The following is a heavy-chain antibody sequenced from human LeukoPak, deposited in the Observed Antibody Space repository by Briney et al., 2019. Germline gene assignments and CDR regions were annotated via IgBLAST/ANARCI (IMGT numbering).Heavy chain of an antibody. J-gene: IGHJ3*02. Sequence: PGGSLRLSCAASGFTISSYGMNWVRQAPGKGLECVSSISSSSSYIYYADSVKGRFTISRDNAKNSLYLQMNSLRAEDTAVYYCAREREVGATAGAFDIWGQGTMVTVSS. V-gene: IGHV3-21*01. CDR3: AREREVGATAGAFDI. CDR1: GFTISSYG. CDR2: ISSSSSYI. D-gene: IGHD1-26*01.